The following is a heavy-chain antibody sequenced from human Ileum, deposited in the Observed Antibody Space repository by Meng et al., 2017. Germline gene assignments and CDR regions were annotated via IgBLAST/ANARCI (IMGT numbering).Heavy chain of an antibody. CDR2: IKSTTDGGTT. V-gene: IGHV3-15*01. J-gene: IGHJ4*02. Sequence: EVQLVESGGGLVEPGGSLRLSCTASGLTFSNAWMSWVRQAPGKGLEWIGSIKSTTDGGTTDYAAPVKGRFTISRDNSKNMLYLQMNSLRPEDTAVYYCDQKGDFDNWGQGTLVTVSS. CDR1: GLTFSNAW. D-gene: IGHD2-2*01. CDR3: DQKGDFDN.